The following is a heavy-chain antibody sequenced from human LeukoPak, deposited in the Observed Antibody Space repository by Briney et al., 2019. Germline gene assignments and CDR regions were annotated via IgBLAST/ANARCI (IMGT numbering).Heavy chain of an antibody. V-gene: IGHV3-30-3*01. D-gene: IGHD6-6*01. Sequence: PGGSLRLSCAASGFTFSSYAMHWVRQAPGKGLEWVAVISYDGSSKYYADSVKGRFTISRDNAKNTLYLQMNSLRAEDTAVYYCAREGLAAQDAFDFWGQGTMVTVSS. CDR1: GFTFSSYA. J-gene: IGHJ3*01. CDR2: ISYDGSSK. CDR3: AREGLAAQDAFDF.